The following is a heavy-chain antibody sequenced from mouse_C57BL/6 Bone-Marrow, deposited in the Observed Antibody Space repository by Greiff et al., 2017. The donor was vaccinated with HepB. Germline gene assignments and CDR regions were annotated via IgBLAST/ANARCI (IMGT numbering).Heavy chain of an antibody. J-gene: IGHJ3*01. V-gene: IGHV5-6*01. CDR1: GFTFSSYG. D-gene: IGHD2-13*01. CDR3: ARHSYDDYVAY. Sequence: EVMLVESGGDLVKPGGSLKLSCAASGFTFSSYGMSWVRQTPDKRLEWVATISSGGSYTYYPDSVKGRFTISRDNATNTLYLQMSSLKSEDTAMYYCARHSYDDYVAYWGQGTLVTVSA. CDR2: ISSGGSYT.